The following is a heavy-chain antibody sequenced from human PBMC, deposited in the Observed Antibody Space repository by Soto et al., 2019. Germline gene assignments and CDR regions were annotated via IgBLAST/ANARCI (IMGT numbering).Heavy chain of an antibody. J-gene: IGHJ5*02. Sequence: QVQLQESGPGLVKPSETLSLTCTVSGGSVRRGSYYWSWIWQPPGKGLEWIGYIYYSGSTNYNPSLKSRVTISVDTSKNQFSLKLSSVTAADTAVYYCARGEDWNYGNWFDPWGQGTLVTVSS. CDR2: IYYSGST. V-gene: IGHV4-61*01. CDR1: GGSVRRGSYY. CDR3: ARGEDWNYGNWFDP. D-gene: IGHD1-7*01.